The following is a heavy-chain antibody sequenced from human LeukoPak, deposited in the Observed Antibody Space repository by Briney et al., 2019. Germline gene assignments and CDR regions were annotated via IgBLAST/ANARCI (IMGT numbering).Heavy chain of an antibody. V-gene: IGHV3-74*01. D-gene: IGHD1-14*01. CDR3: AKVRTYFYHGLDV. J-gene: IGHJ6*02. CDR2: INTDGSYS. CDR1: GFTFSYFW. Sequence: GGSLRLSCAASGFTFSYFWMHWFRHTPGKGLVWVSCINTDGSYSSYADSVKGRFTISRDNVRNTLFLQVNSLRAEDTAVYYCAKVRTYFYHGLDVWGQGTTVTVSS.